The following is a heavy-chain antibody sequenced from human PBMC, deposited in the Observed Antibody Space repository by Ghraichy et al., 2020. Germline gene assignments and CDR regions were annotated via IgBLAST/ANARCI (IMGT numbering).Heavy chain of an antibody. CDR2: ISAYNGNT. V-gene: IGHV1-18*01. J-gene: IGHJ1*01. CDR1: GYTFTSYG. Sequence: ASVKVSCKASGYTFTSYGISWVRQAPGQGLEWMGWISAYNGNTNYAQKLQGRVTMTTDTSTSTAYMELRSLRSDDTAVYYCARDLSASWYSSGSEVGYFQHWGQGTLVTVSS. D-gene: IGHD6-19*01. CDR3: ARDLSASWYSSGSEVGYFQH.